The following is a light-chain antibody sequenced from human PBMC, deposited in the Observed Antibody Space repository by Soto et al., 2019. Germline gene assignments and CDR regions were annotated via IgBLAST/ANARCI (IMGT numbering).Light chain of an antibody. CDR3: LQALQTPWT. V-gene: IGKV2-28*01. CDR1: QSLLHGNGYNY. Sequence: EIVVTQSPLSLPVTPGEPASISCRFSQSLLHGNGYNYVDWYLKKPGQSPQLLIYLGSTRDSGVTDRFSGSGSGTDFTLKISRVEAEDVGDYYCLQALQTPWTFGQGTKVEIK. CDR2: LGS. J-gene: IGKJ1*01.